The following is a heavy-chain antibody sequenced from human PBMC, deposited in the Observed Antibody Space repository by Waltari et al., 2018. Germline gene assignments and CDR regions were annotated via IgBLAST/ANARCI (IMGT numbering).Heavy chain of an antibody. J-gene: IGHJ4*02. V-gene: IGHV3-7*04. Sequence: VQLVESGGGLVQPGGSLRLSCSGSGFTFTNHWMRWVRQAPGKGPEWVASIKQDGSEKYYVDSMKGRFTISRDNAKNSLSLQMDSLRAEDTAVYFCARGVTTVEYWGQGTLVTVSS. CDR2: IKQDGSEK. D-gene: IGHD2-21*02. CDR1: GFTFTNHW. CDR3: ARGVTTVEY.